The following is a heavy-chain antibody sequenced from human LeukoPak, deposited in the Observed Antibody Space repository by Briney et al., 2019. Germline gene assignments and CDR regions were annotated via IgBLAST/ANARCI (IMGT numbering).Heavy chain of an antibody. CDR3: ARDASHFDSSGYFHNYYYGMDV. J-gene: IGHJ6*02. D-gene: IGHD3-22*01. CDR2: IANVGRKM. CDR1: GFTLSSHP. Sequence: GRSLRLARAASGFTLSSHPMSWVRQAPGKGMEWVLYIANVGRKMYYAQSGEGPYTISRDTGKNSTYVSINRAESDDTAVYYCARDASHFDSSGYFHNYYYGMDVWGQGTTVTVSS. V-gene: IGHV3-48*03.